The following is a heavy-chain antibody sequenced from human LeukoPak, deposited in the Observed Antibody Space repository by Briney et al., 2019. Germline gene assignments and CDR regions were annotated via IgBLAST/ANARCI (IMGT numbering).Heavy chain of an antibody. D-gene: IGHD5-12*01. V-gene: IGHV4-59*01. J-gene: IGHJ4*02. CDR2: IYYSGST. CDR3: ARDGYSGSDAL. CDR1: GGSISSYY. Sequence: SETLSLTCTVSGGSISSYYWSWIRQPPGKGLEWIGYIYYSGSTNYKPSLKSRATISVDTSKNQFSLKLSSVTAADTAVYYCARDGYSGSDALWGQGTLVTVSS.